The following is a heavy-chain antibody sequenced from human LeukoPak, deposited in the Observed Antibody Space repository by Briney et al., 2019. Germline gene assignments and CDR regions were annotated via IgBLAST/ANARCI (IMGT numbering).Heavy chain of an antibody. CDR3: AGANGLWFGESLGY. D-gene: IGHD3-10*01. J-gene: IGHJ4*02. CDR2: ISGSGRTT. CDR1: EFTFSTYA. Sequence: GGSLRLSCVASEFTFSTYAMNWVRQAPGKGLEWVSGISGSGRTTYYADSVKGRFTISRDNSKNTVSLQMNSLRAEDTAVYYCAGANGLWFGESLGYWGQGTLVTVSS. V-gene: IGHV3-23*01.